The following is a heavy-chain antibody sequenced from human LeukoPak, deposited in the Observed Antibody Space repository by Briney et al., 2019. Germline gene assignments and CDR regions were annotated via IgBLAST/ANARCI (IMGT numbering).Heavy chain of an antibody. V-gene: IGHV1-2*02. Sequence: GASVKVSCKTSEYTFSDYYVQWVRQAPGQGLEWMGWINPNSGGTNYAQAFQGRVTVTRDTSISTAYMELSRLTFDDTAVYYCARDGDGYNYGYWGQGTLVTVSS. J-gene: IGHJ4*02. CDR2: INPNSGGT. CDR3: ARDGDGYNYGY. CDR1: EYTFSDYY. D-gene: IGHD5-24*01.